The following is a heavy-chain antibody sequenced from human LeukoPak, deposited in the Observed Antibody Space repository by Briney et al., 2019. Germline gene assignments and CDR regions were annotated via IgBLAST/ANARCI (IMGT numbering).Heavy chain of an antibody. CDR1: GFTFSSYE. CDR2: IISSGSTI. Sequence: GGSLTLSCAASGFTFSSYEMNWVRQAPGKGLEWVSYIISSGSTIYYADSVKGRFTISRDNAKNSLYMQMNSLRAEDTAVYYCARDMVFGVVIRFRRFDPWGQGTLVTVSS. V-gene: IGHV3-48*03. CDR3: ARDMVFGVVIRFRRFDP. D-gene: IGHD3-3*01. J-gene: IGHJ5*02.